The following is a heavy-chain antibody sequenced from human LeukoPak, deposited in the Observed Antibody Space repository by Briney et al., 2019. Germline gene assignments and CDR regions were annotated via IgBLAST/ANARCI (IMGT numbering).Heavy chain of an antibody. CDR1: GFTFSSYS. J-gene: IGHJ4*02. CDR3: ARGYSYGSWYFDY. D-gene: IGHD5-18*01. CDR2: ISSSSSYI. V-gene: IGHV3-21*01. Sequence: GGSLRLSCAASGFTFSSYSMNWVRQAPGKGLEWVSSISSSSSYIYYADSVKGRFTISRDNAKNSLYLQMNSLRAEDTALYYCARGYSYGSWYFDYWGQGTLVTVSS.